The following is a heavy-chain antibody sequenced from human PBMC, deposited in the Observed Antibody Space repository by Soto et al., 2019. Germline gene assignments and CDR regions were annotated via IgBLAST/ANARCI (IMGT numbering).Heavy chain of an antibody. Sequence: ASVKVSCKASGFTFTSSAVQWVRQARGQRLEWIGWIVVGSGNTNYAQKFQERVTITRDMSTSTAYMELSSLRSEDTAVYYCAADLFYYDSSGYYSETGPTFDYWGQGTLVTVSS. CDR3: AADLFYYDSSGYYSETGPTFDY. D-gene: IGHD3-22*01. CDR1: GFTFTSSA. J-gene: IGHJ4*02. V-gene: IGHV1-58*01. CDR2: IVVGSGNT.